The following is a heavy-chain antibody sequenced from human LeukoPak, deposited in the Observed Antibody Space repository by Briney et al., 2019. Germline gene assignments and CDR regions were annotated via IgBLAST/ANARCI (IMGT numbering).Heavy chain of an antibody. CDR2: IYYSGST. CDR1: GGSISSYY. Sequence: PSETLSLTCTVSGGSISSYYWSWIRQPPGKGLEWIGYIYYSGSTNYNPSLKSRVTISVDTPKNQFSLKLSSVTAADTAVYYCPRSYYYYDSSGYYRHYYYYGMDVRGQGTTVTVSS. D-gene: IGHD3-22*01. J-gene: IGHJ6*02. V-gene: IGHV4-59*01. CDR3: PRSYYYYDSSGYYRHYYYYGMDV.